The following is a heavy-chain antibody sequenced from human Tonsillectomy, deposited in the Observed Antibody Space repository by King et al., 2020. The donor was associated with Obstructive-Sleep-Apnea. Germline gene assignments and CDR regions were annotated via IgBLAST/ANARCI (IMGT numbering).Heavy chain of an antibody. V-gene: IGHV1-46*01. CDR1: GYTFTSDF. CDR3: AGVLMDFSGGNSYEVSCDI. J-gene: IGHJ3*02. Sequence: QVQLVQSGAEVKKPGASVKVSCKASGYTFTSDFMHWVRQAPGQGLEWMGIIDPRGGLTNYAQKFQGRVTMTRDTSTSTVYMELSSLTSEDTAVYSCAGVLMDFSGGNSYEVSCDIWGQGTMVTVSS. D-gene: IGHD2-15*01. CDR2: IDPRGGLT.